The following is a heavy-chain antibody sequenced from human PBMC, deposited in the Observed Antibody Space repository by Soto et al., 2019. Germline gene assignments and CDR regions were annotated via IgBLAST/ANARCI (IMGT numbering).Heavy chain of an antibody. CDR2: MNPNSGHT. CDR1: GYTFTNYD. J-gene: IGHJ4*02. CDR3: ARATTVGGTPYDYFLETYDIDS. Sequence: QVQLVQSGAEVKKPGASVRVSCRASGYTFTNYDINWVRQAIGQGLERMGWMNPNSGHTGYAQSFQGRVTMTRNTPIPTGDMQLSSITSDDTGIYYCARATTVGGTPYDYFLETYDIDSWGQGTLVTVSS. D-gene: IGHD3-16*01. V-gene: IGHV1-8*01.